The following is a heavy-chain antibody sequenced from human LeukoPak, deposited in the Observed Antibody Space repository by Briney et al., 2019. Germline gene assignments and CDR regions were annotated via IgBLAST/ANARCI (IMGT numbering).Heavy chain of an antibody. V-gene: IGHV3-30*18. CDR3: AKAPGYSYGGDY. CDR1: GFTFSSYG. D-gene: IGHD5-18*01. J-gene: IGHJ4*02. Sequence: GGSLRLSCAASGFTFSSYGMHWVRQAPGKGLEWVAVISYDGSNKYYADSVKGRFTISRDNSKNTLYLQMNSLRAEDTAVCYCAKAPGYSYGGDYWGQGTLVTVSS. CDR2: ISYDGSNK.